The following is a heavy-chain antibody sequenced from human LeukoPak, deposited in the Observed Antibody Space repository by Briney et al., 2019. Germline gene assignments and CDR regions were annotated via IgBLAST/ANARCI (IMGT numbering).Heavy chain of an antibody. D-gene: IGHD1-26*01. CDR2: IYYSGST. Sequence: SETLSLTCIVSGGSISTRNYYWGWIRQPPGKGLEWIGSIYYSGSTYYNPSLKSRVTISVDTSKNQFSLKLSSVTAADTAVYYCARVVGALDYWGRGTLVTVSS. CDR3: ARVVGALDY. J-gene: IGHJ4*02. V-gene: IGHV4-39*07. CDR1: GGSISTRNYY.